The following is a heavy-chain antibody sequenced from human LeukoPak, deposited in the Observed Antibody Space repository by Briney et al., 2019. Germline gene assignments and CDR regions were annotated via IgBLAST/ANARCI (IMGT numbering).Heavy chain of an antibody. Sequence: ASVKVSCKASGYTFTGYYMHWVRQAPGQGLEWMGWINPNSGGTNFAQKFQGRVTMTRDTSISIAYMELSRLRSDDTAVYYCAKPLLRFLEGAYYYMDVWGKGTTVTVSS. D-gene: IGHD3-3*01. CDR1: GYTFTGYY. CDR2: INPNSGGT. V-gene: IGHV1-2*02. CDR3: AKPLLRFLEGAYYYMDV. J-gene: IGHJ6*03.